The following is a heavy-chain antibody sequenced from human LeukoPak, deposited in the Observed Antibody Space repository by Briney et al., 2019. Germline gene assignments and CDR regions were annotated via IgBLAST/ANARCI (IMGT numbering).Heavy chain of an antibody. CDR2: MNPNSGNT. CDR3: ARSYDYVWGRYRYPTRDY. Sequence: ASVKVSCKASGYTFTSYDINWVRQATGQGLEWMGWMNPNSGNTGYAQKFQGRVTMTRNTSISTAYMELSSLRSEDTAVYYCARSYDYVWGRYRYPTRDYWGQGTLVTVSS. V-gene: IGHV1-8*01. D-gene: IGHD3-16*02. CDR1: GYTFTSYD. J-gene: IGHJ4*02.